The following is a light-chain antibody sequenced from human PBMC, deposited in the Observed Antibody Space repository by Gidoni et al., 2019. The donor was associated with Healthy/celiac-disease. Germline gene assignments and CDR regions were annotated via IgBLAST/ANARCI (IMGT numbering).Light chain of an antibody. Sequence: SYELTQPPSVSVAPGQTASITCSGDKLGDKYACWCQQKPGQSPVLVIYQGSKRPSGIPERFSGSNSGNTATLTISGAQAMDEAEYYYQAWDSSVVVFGGGTKLTVL. CDR3: QAWDSSVVV. CDR2: QGS. V-gene: IGLV3-1*01. CDR1: KLGDKY. J-gene: IGLJ2*01.